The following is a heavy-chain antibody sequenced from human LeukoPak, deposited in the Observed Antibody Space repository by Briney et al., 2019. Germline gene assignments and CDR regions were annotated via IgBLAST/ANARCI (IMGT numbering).Heavy chain of an antibody. D-gene: IGHD6-6*01. CDR1: GFTFSSYS. Sequence: PGGSLRLSCAASGFTFSSYSMSWVRQAPGKGLEWVSSISSSSSYIYYADSVKGRFTISRDNAKNSLYLQMNSLRAEDTAVYYCVRDGIESSAFDIWGQGTMVTVSS. CDR3: VRDGIESSAFDI. CDR2: ISSSSSYI. J-gene: IGHJ3*02. V-gene: IGHV3-21*01.